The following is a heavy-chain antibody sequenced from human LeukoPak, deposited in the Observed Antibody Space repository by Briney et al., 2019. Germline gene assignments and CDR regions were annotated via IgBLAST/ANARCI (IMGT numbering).Heavy chain of an antibody. CDR3: ATAEVGTYYYDSSGYYYFDY. D-gene: IGHD3-22*01. CDR1: GGTFSSYA. J-gene: IGHJ4*02. Sequence: ASVKVSCKASGGTFSSYAISWVRQAPGQGLEWMGGIIPIFGTANYAQKFQGRVTITADESTSTAYMELSSLRSKDTAVYYCATAEVGTYYYDSSGYYYFDYWGQGTLVTVSS. V-gene: IGHV1-69*13. CDR2: IIPIFGTA.